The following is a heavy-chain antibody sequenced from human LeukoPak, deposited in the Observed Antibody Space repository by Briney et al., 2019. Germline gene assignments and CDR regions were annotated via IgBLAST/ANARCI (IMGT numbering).Heavy chain of an antibody. J-gene: IGHJ4*02. D-gene: IGHD2-8*01. V-gene: IGHV3-30-3*01. CDR2: ISYDGTNK. CDR3: ARDYTAFCTNGVCYFFDY. CDR1: GFTFSNYA. Sequence: GRSLRLSCAASGFTFSNYALHWVRQAPGKGLEWVAVISYDGTNKYYADSVKGRFTISRDNSKNTLYLQKNSLRAEDTAVYYCARDYTAFCTNGVCYFFDYWGQGTLVTGSS.